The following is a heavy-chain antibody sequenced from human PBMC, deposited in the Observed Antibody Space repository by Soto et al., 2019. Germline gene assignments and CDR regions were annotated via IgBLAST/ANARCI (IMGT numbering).Heavy chain of an antibody. CDR3: AREGKGSKRTSCDY. CDR2: IYYSGST. D-gene: IGHD2-2*01. V-gene: IGHV4-39*01. CDR1: GGSISSSSYY. Sequence: SETLSLTCTVSGGSISSSSYYWGWIRQPPGKGLEWIGSIYYSGSTYYNPSLKSRVTISVDTSKNQFSLKLSSVTAADTAVYYCAREGKGSKRTSCDYWGQGTLVTVSS. J-gene: IGHJ4*02.